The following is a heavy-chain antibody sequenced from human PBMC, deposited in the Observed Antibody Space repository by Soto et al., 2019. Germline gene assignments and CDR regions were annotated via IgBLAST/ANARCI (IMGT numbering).Heavy chain of an antibody. CDR2: IIPIFGTA. Sequence: ASVKVSCKASGGTFSSYAISWVRQAPGQGLEWMGGIIPIFGTANYAQKFQGRVTITADESTSTAYMELSSLRSEDTAVYYCAGTGLCGGDCYGGVYYYYYGMDVWGQGTTVTVSS. V-gene: IGHV1-69*13. D-gene: IGHD2-21*02. CDR3: AGTGLCGGDCYGGVYYYYYGMDV. J-gene: IGHJ6*02. CDR1: GGTFSSYA.